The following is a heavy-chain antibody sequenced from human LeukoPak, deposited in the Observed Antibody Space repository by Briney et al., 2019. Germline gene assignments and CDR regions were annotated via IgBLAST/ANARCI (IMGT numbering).Heavy chain of an antibody. J-gene: IGHJ4*02. CDR3: ASHIAVAGTLDY. CDR2: IIPIFGTA. D-gene: IGHD6-19*01. CDR1: GGTFSSYA. V-gene: IGHV1-69*05. Sequence: GASVKVSCKASGGTFSSYAISWVRQAPGQGLEWMGGIIPIFGTANYAQKFQGRVTITTDESTSTAYMELSSLRSEDTAVYYCASHIAVAGTLDYWGQRTLVTVSS.